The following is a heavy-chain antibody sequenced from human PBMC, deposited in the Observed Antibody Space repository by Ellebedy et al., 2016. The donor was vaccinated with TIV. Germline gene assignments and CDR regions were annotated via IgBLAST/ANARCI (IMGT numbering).Heavy chain of an antibody. Sequence: GESLKISCAASGFTFSQYAMHWVRQAPGKGLEWVANIKQDGTEKYYVDSVKGRFTISRDNAKNSLYLQMNSLRAEDTAVYYCARVTTLATGTGYYFDYWGQGTLVTVSS. V-gene: IGHV3-7*01. CDR2: IKQDGTEK. D-gene: IGHD4-17*01. CDR3: ARVTTLATGTGYYFDY. CDR1: GFTFSQYA. J-gene: IGHJ4*02.